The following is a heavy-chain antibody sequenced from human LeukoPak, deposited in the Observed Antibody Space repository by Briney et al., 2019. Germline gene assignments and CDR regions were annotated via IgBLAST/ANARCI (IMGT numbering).Heavy chain of an antibody. CDR2: IRSDGSVS. CDR3: GRDYFGSIDY. V-gene: IGHV3-74*01. CDR1: GFTLSDSW. J-gene: IGHJ4*02. Sequence: GGSLRLSCAASGFTLSDSWMHWVRQVPGKGLVSVSLIRSDGSVSYYADSVKGRFTISRDNAKNTLYLQMNSLRVEDTAVYYCGRDYFGSIDYWGQGILVTVSS. D-gene: IGHD1-26*01.